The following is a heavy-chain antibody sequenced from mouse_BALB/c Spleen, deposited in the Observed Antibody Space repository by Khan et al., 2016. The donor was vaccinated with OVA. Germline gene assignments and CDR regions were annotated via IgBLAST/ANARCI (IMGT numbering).Heavy chain of an antibody. CDR2: INPSTGYT. D-gene: IGHD1-1*01. Sequence: QMQLEESGAELAKPGASVKMSCKASGYTFINYWILWVKQRPGQGLEWIGYINPSTGYTEYNQNFKDKAILTADKSSSTAYMQLSSLTSEDSAVYYCARRGLRWDFDYWGQGTTLTVSS. J-gene: IGHJ2*01. V-gene: IGHV1-7*01. CDR3: ARRGLRWDFDY. CDR1: GYTFINYW.